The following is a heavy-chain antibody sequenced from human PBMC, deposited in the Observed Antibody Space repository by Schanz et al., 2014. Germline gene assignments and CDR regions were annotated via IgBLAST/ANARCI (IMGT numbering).Heavy chain of an antibody. Sequence: EVQLVESGGGLVQPGGSLRLSCTASGFTFSSYSMNWVRQAPGKGLEWVSSISSGGGSTYYADSVKGRFTISRDNSKNTLYLQMNSLRPEDTAIYYCTTDNGHFAFDFWGQGTMVTVSS. CDR2: ISSGGGST. CDR1: GFTFSSYS. V-gene: IGHV3-23*04. J-gene: IGHJ3*01. D-gene: IGHD2-8*01. CDR3: TTDNGHFAFDF.